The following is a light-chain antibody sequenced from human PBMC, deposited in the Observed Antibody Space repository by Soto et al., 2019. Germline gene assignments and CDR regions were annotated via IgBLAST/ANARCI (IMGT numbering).Light chain of an antibody. V-gene: IGKV1D-12*01. J-gene: IGKJ2*02. CDR1: QGISSG. CDR3: QQDNSFPRT. Sequence: DIQMTPSPSSVSASVGYRVTITCRSSQGISSGLAWYQQKPGKAPKLLSYAASSLQSGVPSRFSGSCSGTDFTLTSSSLQHEDFATYYCQQDNSFPRTFGQGTKLEIK. CDR2: AAS.